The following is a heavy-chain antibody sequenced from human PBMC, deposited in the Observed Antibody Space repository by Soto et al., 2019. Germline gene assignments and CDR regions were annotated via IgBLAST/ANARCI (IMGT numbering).Heavy chain of an antibody. V-gene: IGHV1-69*13. J-gene: IGHJ4*02. CDR1: GGTFSTFG. Sequence: SVKVSCKASGGTFSTFGISWVRQAPGQGLEWMGGIIPFFGTARYSQKFEDRITITADESTNTVYMDLRSLTSEDTAIYYCAKSAPMDAGDKYYYDFWGQAALVTVSS. CDR3: AKSAPMDAGDKYYYDF. D-gene: IGHD4-17*01. CDR2: IIPFFGTA.